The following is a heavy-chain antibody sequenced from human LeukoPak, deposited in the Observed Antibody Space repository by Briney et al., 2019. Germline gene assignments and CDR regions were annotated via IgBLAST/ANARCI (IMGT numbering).Heavy chain of an antibody. CDR2: INPNSGGT. CDR3: ARDTYSSRGEGALDI. J-gene: IGHJ3*02. CDR1: GYTFTGYY. Sequence: ASVKVSCKASGYTFTGYYMHWVRQAPGQGLEWMGWINPNSGGTNYAQKFQGRVTMTRDTSISTAYMELSRLRSDDTAVYYCARDTYSSRGEGALDIWGQGIMVTVSS. V-gene: IGHV1-2*02. D-gene: IGHD6-13*01.